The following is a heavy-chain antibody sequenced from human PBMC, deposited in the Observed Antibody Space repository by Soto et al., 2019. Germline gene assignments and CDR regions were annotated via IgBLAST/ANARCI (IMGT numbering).Heavy chain of an antibody. Sequence: PSETLSLTCAVSGGSISSSNWWSWVRQPPGKGLEWIGEIYHSGSTNYNPSLKSRVTIAVDKSKNQFSLKLSSVTAADTAVYYCARAPEVAAARYGMDVWGQGTTVTVS. CDR2: IYHSGST. D-gene: IGHD6-13*01. CDR1: GGSISSSNW. J-gene: IGHJ6*02. CDR3: ARAPEVAAARYGMDV. V-gene: IGHV4-4*02.